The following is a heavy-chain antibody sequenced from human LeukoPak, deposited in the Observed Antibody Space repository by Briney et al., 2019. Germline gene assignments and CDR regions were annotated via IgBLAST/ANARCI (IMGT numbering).Heavy chain of an antibody. CDR2: ISAYNGNT. CDR3: ARDNQGAMDYIDY. Sequence: GASVKVSCKASGYTFTSYGISWVRQAPGQGLEWMGWISAYNGNTNYAQKLQGRVTMTTDTSTSTVYMELSSLRSEDTAVYYCARDNQGAMDYIDYWGQGTLVTVSS. D-gene: IGHD1-26*01. V-gene: IGHV1-18*01. CDR1: GYTFTSYG. J-gene: IGHJ4*02.